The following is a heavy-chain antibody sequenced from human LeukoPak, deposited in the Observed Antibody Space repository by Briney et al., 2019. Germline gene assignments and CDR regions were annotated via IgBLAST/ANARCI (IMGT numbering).Heavy chain of an antibody. J-gene: IGHJ6*03. D-gene: IGHD3-10*01. CDR2: IYYSGST. Sequence: PSETLSLTCTVSGGSISSSSYYWGWIRQPPGKGLEWIGSIYYSGSTYYNPSLKSRVTISVDTSKNQFSLKLSSVTAADTAVYYCARGYYGSGSYYHYYYYMDVWGKGTTVTISS. V-gene: IGHV4-39*01. CDR1: GGSISSSSYY. CDR3: ARGYYGSGSYYHYYYYMDV.